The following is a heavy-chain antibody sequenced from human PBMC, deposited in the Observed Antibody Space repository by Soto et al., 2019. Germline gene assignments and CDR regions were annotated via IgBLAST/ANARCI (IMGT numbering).Heavy chain of an antibody. D-gene: IGHD4-17*01. CDR2: INPSGGST. Sequence: QVQLVQSGAEVKKPGASVKVSCKASGYTFTSYYMHWVRQAPGQGLEWMGIINPSGGSTSYAQKFQCRVTMTRDTSTSSVYMELSSLRSEDTAVYYCAICYGGNSGAPDWYFDLGGRGTLVTVSS. V-gene: IGHV1-46*03. CDR1: GYTFTSYY. CDR3: AICYGGNSGAPDWYFDL. J-gene: IGHJ2*01.